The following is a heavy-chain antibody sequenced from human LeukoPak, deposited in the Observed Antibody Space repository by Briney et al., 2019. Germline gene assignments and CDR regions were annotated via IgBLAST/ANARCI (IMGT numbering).Heavy chain of an antibody. CDR2: ISYDGSNK. Sequence: PGGSLRLSCAASGFTFSSYGMHWVRQAPGKGLEWVAVISYDGSNKYYADSVKGRFTISRDNSKNTLYLQMNSLRAEDTAVYYCVKDGDYYYYGMDVWGQGTTVTVSS. V-gene: IGHV3-30*18. CDR3: VKDGDYYYYGMDV. D-gene: IGHD4-17*01. CDR1: GFTFSSYG. J-gene: IGHJ6*02.